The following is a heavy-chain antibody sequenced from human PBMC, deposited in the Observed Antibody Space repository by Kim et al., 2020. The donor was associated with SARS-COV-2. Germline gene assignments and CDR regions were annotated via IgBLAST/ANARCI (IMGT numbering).Heavy chain of an antibody. V-gene: IGHV1-3*04. J-gene: IGHJ4*02. CDR3: ARGYDYVWGSYRRGGFGDY. CDR2: INTGNGNT. CDR1: GYTFLSSS. D-gene: IGHD3-16*02. Sequence: ASVKVSCKASGYTFLSSSIHWVRQAPGQRLEWMGWINTGNGNTKYSQKFQGRVTITRDTSASTAYMELSSLRSEDTAVYYCARGYDYVWGSYRRGGFGDYWGQGTLVTVSS.